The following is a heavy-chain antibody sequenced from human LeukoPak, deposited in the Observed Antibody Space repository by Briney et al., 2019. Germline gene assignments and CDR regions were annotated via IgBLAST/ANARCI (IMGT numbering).Heavy chain of an antibody. Sequence: SETLSLTCTVSGGSISTYYWSWIRQPPGKGLEWIGYIYYSGSTNYNPSLKSRVAISVDTSKHHFTLKVNSVTAADTAVYYCARAHTYYDFWSGSYYYYYMDVWGKGTTVTVSS. D-gene: IGHD3-3*01. J-gene: IGHJ6*03. V-gene: IGHV4-59*01. CDR1: GGSISTYY. CDR3: ARAHTYYDFWSGSYYYYYMDV. CDR2: IYYSGST.